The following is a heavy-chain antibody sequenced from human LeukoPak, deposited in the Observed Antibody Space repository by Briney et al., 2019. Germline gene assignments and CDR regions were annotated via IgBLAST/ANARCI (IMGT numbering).Heavy chain of an antibody. CDR2: ISTSGSSK. CDR1: GGSISSSSYY. D-gene: IGHD1-26*01. J-gene: IGHJ4*02. V-gene: IGHV3-48*02. CDR3: ARFRGSYSYFDY. Sequence: ETLSLTCTVSGGSISSSSYYWSWVRQAPGKGLEWVSHISTSGSSKYYAESVKGRFTISRDNAKNSLFLQMNSLRDEDTAVYYCARFRGSYSYFDYWGQGTLVTVSS.